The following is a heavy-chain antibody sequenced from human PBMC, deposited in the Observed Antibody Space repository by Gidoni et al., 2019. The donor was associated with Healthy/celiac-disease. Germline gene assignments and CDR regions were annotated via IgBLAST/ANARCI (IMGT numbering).Heavy chain of an antibody. J-gene: IGHJ4*02. Sequence: QVQLQQWGAGLLKPSETLSLTCAVYGGYFSGYYWSWIRQPPGKGLEWIGEINHSGSTNYNPSLKSRVTISVDTSKNQFSLKLSSVTAADTAVYYCARGRRITMIVVVINFDYWGQGTLVTVSS. V-gene: IGHV4-34*01. CDR2: INHSGST. CDR1: GGYFSGYY. D-gene: IGHD3-22*01. CDR3: ARGRRITMIVVVINFDY.